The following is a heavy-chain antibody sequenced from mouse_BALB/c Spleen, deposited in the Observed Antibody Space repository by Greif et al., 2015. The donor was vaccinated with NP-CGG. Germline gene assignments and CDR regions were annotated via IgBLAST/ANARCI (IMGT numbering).Heavy chain of an antibody. CDR1: GYSFTSYY. Sequence: QVQLKQSGPELVKPGASGKISCKASGYSFTSYYIHWVKQRPGQGLEWIGWIFPGSGNTKYNEKFKGKATLTADTSSSTAYMQLSSLTSEDSAVYFCARSITTGFAYWGQGTLVTVSA. D-gene: IGHD2-4*01. V-gene: IGHV1-66*01. CDR2: IFPGSGNT. J-gene: IGHJ3*01. CDR3: ARSITTGFAY.